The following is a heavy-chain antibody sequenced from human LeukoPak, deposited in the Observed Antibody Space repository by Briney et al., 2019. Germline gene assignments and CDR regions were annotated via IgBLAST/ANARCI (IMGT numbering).Heavy chain of an antibody. D-gene: IGHD2-2*02. CDR3: ARVNIVVVPAAINPLDY. Sequence: ASVKVSCKASGYTFTGYYMHWVRQAPGQGLEWMGWINPNSGGTNYAQKFQGRVTMTRDTSISTAYMELSRLRSDDTAVYYCARVNIVVVPAAINPLDYWGQGTLVTVSS. CDR1: GYTFTGYY. J-gene: IGHJ4*02. V-gene: IGHV1-2*02. CDR2: INPNSGGT.